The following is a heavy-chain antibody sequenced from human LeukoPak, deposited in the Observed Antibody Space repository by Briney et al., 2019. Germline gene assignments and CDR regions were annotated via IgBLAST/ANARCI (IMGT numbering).Heavy chain of an antibody. V-gene: IGHV1-69*04. CDR3: ARGLFLIAVAGTGFDY. CDR1: GYTFTRYA. Sequence: ASVKVSCKASGYTFTRYAISWVRQAPGQGLEWMGRIIPILGIANYAQKFQGRVTITADKSTSTAYMKLSSLRSEDTAVYYCARGLFLIAVAGTGFDYWGQGTLVTVSS. D-gene: IGHD6-19*01. J-gene: IGHJ4*02. CDR2: IIPILGIA.